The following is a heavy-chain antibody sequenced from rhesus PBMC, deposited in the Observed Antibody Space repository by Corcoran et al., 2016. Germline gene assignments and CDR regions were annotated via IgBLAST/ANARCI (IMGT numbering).Heavy chain of an antibody. CDR1: GGSISSGYG. CDR2: IYGMIRTT. CDR3: AGHDTVTTDGLDS. Sequence: QVQLQESGPGLVKPSETLSLTCAVSGGSISSGYGWSWIRQPPGKGLEWIGHIYGMIRTTYYSPSLKSRVTISKDTSKNQCSLKLSSVTAADTAVYYCAGHDTVTTDGLDSWGQGVVVTVSS. J-gene: IGHJ6*01. V-gene: IGHV4S7*01. D-gene: IGHD4-23*01.